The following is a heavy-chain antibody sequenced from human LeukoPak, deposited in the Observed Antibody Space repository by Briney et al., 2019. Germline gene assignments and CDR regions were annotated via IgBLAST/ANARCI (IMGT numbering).Heavy chain of an antibody. CDR2: TYTGGST. V-gene: IGHV4-4*09. J-gene: IGHJ5*02. CDR1: GGSFSSSF. D-gene: IGHD6-6*01. CDR3: ARLQGSSSRFRGFYWFDP. Sequence: PSETLSLTCAVSGGSFSSSFWTWIRHPPGKGLEWIGDTYTGGSTPYNTSLKSRVTIALAKSYDQFSLRLSSVTAADTAIYYCARLQGSSSRFRGFYWFDPWSQGTLVTVSS.